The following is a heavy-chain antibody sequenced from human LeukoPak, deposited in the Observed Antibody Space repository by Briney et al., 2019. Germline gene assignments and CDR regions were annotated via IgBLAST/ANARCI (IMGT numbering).Heavy chain of an antibody. J-gene: IGHJ3*02. D-gene: IGHD2-2*01. CDR3: AKFNTNPGHALDI. V-gene: IGHV3-9*01. CDR2: ISWNSGSI. Sequence: GGSLRLSCAASGFTFDDYAMHWVRQAPGKGLEWVSGISWNSGSIGYADSVKGRFTISRDNADNSLYLQMNSLRAEDTAVYYCAKFNTNPGHALDIWGQGTMVTVSS. CDR1: GFTFDDYA.